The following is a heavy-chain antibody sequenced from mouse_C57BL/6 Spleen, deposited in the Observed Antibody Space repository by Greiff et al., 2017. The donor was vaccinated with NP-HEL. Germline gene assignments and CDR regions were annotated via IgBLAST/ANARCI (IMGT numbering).Heavy chain of an antibody. CDR3: ARNGGLGDFDY. CDR1: GYAFSSYW. Sequence: VQLQESGAELVKPGASVKISCKASGYAFSSYWMNWVKQRPGKGLEWIGQIYPGDGDTNYNGKFKGKATLTADKSSSTAYMQLSSLTSEDSAVYFCARNGGLGDFDYWGQGTTLTVSS. D-gene: IGHD3-1*01. V-gene: IGHV1-80*01. J-gene: IGHJ2*01. CDR2: IYPGDGDT.